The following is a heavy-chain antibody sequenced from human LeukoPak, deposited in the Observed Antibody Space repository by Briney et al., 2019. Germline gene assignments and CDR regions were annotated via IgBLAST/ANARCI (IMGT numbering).Heavy chain of an antibody. D-gene: IGHD3-10*01. V-gene: IGHV3-74*01. CDR1: GFTFSMFG. J-gene: IGHJ5*02. CDR3: AREYGFGSGSYFP. Sequence: GGSLRLSCVGSGFTFSMFGMHWVRQAPGKGLVWVSRINRDGSTTSYADSVKGRFTISRDTAKNTLYLQMNSLRAEDTAVYYCAREYGFGSGSYFPWGQGTLVTVSS. CDR2: INRDGSTT.